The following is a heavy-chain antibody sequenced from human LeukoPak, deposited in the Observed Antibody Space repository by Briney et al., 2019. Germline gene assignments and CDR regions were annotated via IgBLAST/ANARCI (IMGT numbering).Heavy chain of an antibody. CDR3: ARDQFGSGRLDY. D-gene: IGHD3-10*01. CDR1: GFTFSDYY. V-gene: IGHV3-11*05. CDR2: ISTGSSYT. Sequence: GGSLRLSCAASGFTFSDYYMTWIRQAPGKGLEWVSFISTGSSYTNYADSVKGRFTISRDNSKNTLYLQMNSLRAEDTAVYYCARDQFGSGRLDYWGQGTLVTVSS. J-gene: IGHJ4*02.